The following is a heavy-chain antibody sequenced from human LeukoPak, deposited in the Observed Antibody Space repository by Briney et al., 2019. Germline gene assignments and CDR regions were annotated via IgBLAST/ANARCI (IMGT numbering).Heavy chain of an antibody. J-gene: IGHJ4*02. V-gene: IGHV4-39*01. D-gene: IGHD3-22*01. CDR1: GGSISSSNW. CDR3: ARHRTIYYDSSGYWV. CDR2: IYYSGST. Sequence: TASETLSLTCAVSGGSISSSNWWSWVRQPPGKGLEWIGSIYYSGSTYYNPSLKSRVTISVDTSKNQFSLKLSSATAADTAVYYCARHRTIYYDSSGYWVWGQGTLVTVSS.